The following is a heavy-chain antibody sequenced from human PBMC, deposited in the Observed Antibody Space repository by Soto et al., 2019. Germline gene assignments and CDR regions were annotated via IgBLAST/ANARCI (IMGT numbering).Heavy chain of an antibody. CDR2: IYYSGST. CDR3: ARAYGGYADY. V-gene: IGHV4-61*08. D-gene: IGHD5-12*01. Sequence: SETLSLTCTVSGVSISSGDYYWSWIRQPPGKGLEWIGYIYYSGSTNYNPSLKSRDTISVDTSKNQFSLKLSSVTAADTAVYYCARAYGGYADYWGQGALVTVSS. J-gene: IGHJ4*02. CDR1: GVSISSGDYY.